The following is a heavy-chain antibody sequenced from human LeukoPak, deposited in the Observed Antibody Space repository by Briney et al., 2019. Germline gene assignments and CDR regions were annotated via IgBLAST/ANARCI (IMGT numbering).Heavy chain of an antibody. CDR2: IYTSGST. J-gene: IGHJ5*02. D-gene: IGHD1-26*01. CDR3: ARSVKWELLSRILNWFDP. CDR1: GGSISSGSYY. V-gene: IGHV4-61*02. Sequence: PSQTLSLTCTVSGGSISSGSYYWRWIRQPAGKGLERIGRIYTSGSTNYNPSLKSRVTISVDTSKNQFSLKLSSVTAADTAVYYCARSVKWELLSRILNWFDPWGQGTLVTVSS.